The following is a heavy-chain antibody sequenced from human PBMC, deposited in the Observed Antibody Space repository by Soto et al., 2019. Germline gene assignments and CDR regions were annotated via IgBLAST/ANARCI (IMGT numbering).Heavy chain of an antibody. CDR1: GYTFTSYA. D-gene: IGHD5-12*01. CDR3: ATPIVAFY. J-gene: IGHJ4*02. Sequence: GASVKVSCKASGYTFTSYAIHWVRQAPGQRLEWMGWINAGNGNTKYSQKIQGRVNITRDTSAGTAYMELRSLRSEDTAVYYCATPIVAFYWGQGTLVTVSS. V-gene: IGHV1-3*01. CDR2: INAGNGNT.